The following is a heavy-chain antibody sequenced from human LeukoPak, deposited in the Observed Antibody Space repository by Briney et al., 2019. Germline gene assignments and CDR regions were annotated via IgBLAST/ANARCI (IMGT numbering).Heavy chain of an antibody. Sequence: PSETLSLTCTVSGGSISSSSYYWGWIRQPPGKGLEWIGSIYYSGSTYYNPSLKSRVTISVDTSKNQFSLKLSSVTAADTAVYYCARDPNDYDSSGYVDYWGQGTLVTVSS. CDR2: IYYSGST. CDR3: ARDPNDYDSSGYVDY. V-gene: IGHV4-39*07. J-gene: IGHJ4*02. D-gene: IGHD3-22*01. CDR1: GGSISSSSYY.